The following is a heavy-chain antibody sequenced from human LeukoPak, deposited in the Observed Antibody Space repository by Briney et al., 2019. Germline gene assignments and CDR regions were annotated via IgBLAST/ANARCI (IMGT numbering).Heavy chain of an antibody. CDR1: GYTFTGYY. V-gene: IGHV1-2*02. CDR2: INPNSGGT. CDR3: ARVPNSSSWYDY. Sequence: ASVKVSCKASGYTFTGYYIHWVRQAPGQGLEWMGRINPNSGGTNYAQKFQGRVTMTRDTSISTAYMELSRLRSDDTAVYYCARVPNSSSWYDYWGQGTLVTVSS. J-gene: IGHJ4*02. D-gene: IGHD6-13*01.